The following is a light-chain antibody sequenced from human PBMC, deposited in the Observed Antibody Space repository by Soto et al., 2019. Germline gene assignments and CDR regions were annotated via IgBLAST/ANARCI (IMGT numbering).Light chain of an antibody. CDR2: DVS. CDR3: CSYAGSYTHV. V-gene: IGLV2-11*01. CDR1: SSDVGGYNY. Sequence: QSALTQPRSVSGSPGQSVTISCTGTSSDVGGYNYVSWYQQHPGKAPKLMIYDVSKRPSGVPDRFSGSKSGNTASLTISGLQAEDEEDYYCCSYAGSYTHVFGTGTKLTVL. J-gene: IGLJ1*01.